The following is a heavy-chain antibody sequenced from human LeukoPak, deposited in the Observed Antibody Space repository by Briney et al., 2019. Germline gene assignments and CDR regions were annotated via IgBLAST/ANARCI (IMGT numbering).Heavy chain of an antibody. J-gene: IGHJ4*02. D-gene: IGHD3-10*01. CDR2: MSITENT. Sequence: SETLSLSCTVSGASVTDYNWTWIRQPAGKGLEWIGRMSITENTYYSPSLESRVTISVDGSKNQFSLNLTSLTAADTAVYYCARLEGSGAPVYWGQGIRVTVSS. V-gene: IGHV4-4*07. CDR1: GASVTDYN. CDR3: ARLEGSGAPVY.